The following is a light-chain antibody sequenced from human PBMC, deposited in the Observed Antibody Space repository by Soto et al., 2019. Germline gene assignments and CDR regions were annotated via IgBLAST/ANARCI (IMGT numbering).Light chain of an antibody. J-gene: IGLJ3*02. CDR1: NSDIGNYNF. CDR2: DVS. Sequence: QPVLTQPRSVSGSPGQSVTISCTGTNSDIGNYNFVSWYQQHPGKAPKVMIYDVSKRPSGVPDRFSGSKSGNTASLTISGLQAEDEADYYCCSYPGSHTWVFGGGTQLTVL. V-gene: IGLV2-11*01. CDR3: CSYPGSHTWV.